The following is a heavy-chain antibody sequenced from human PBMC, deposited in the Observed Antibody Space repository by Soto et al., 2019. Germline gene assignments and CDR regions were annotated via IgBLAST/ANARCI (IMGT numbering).Heavy chain of an antibody. J-gene: IGHJ6*02. D-gene: IGHD3-22*01. CDR1: GYSFTSYW. CDR2: IDPSDSYT. V-gene: IGHV5-10-1*01. CDR3: ARNPGHYDSSGYYSYYYYGMDV. Sequence: GESLKISCKGSGYSFTSYWISWVRQMPGKGLEWMGRIDPSDSYTNYSPSFQGHVTISADKSISTAYLQLSSLKASDTAMYYCARNPGHYDSSGYYSYYYYGMDVWGQGTTVTVSS.